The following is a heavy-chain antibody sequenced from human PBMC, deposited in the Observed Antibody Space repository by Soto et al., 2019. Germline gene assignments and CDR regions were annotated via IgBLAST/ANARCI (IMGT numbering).Heavy chain of an antibody. CDR3: AHELSGYYYVMDV. D-gene: IGHD2-15*01. Sequence: QITLRESGPTLVKPTQTLTLTCTFSGFSLTTSGVGVGWFRQPPGQGLQWLALIYWNGNERYSPSLNNRVIVTKDTSKNQVILTMTNVDPVDTATYYGAHELSGYYYVMDVWGQGTNVTVSS. V-gene: IGHV2-5*01. J-gene: IGHJ6*02. CDR1: GFSLTTSGVG. CDR2: IYWNGNE.